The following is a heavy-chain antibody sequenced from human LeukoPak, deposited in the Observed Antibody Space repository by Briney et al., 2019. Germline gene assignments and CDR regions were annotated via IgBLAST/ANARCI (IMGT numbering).Heavy chain of an antibody. CDR2: IIPIFGTA. J-gene: IGHJ6*02. V-gene: IGHV1-69*05. CDR3: ARDGVVRGVYYYYGMDV. D-gene: IGHD3-10*01. Sequence: SVKVSCKASGGTFSSYAISWVRQAPGQGLEWMGGIIPIFGTANYAQKFQGRVTMTTDTSTSTAYMELRSLRSDDTAVYYCARDGVVRGVYYYYGMDVWGQGTTVTVSS. CDR1: GGTFSSYA.